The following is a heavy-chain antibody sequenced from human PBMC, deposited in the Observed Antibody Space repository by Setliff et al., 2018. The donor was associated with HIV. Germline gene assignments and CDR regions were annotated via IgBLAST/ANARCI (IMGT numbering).Heavy chain of an antibody. V-gene: IGHV4-4*09. J-gene: IGHJ4*02. CDR2: IYTSGNP. Sequence: ETLSLTCTVSGGSISSYYWSWIRQPPGQGLEWIGHIYTSGNPFYNPSLRSRVTISLDTSKNQFSLKLSSVTAADTAVYYCARGFDYAQRPPLYYFDYWGQGTLVTVSS. CDR1: GGSISSYY. CDR3: ARGFDYAQRPPLYYFDY. D-gene: IGHD2-2*01.